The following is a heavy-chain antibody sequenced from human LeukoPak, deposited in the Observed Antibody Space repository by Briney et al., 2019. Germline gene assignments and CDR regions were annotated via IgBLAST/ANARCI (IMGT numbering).Heavy chain of an antibody. CDR3: SRDRLSGCTSYPSV. J-gene: IGHJ4*02. CDR1: GYTFPGYY. CDR2: INPNSGAT. Sequence: ASVKVSCKASGYTFPGYYIHWVRQAPGQGLEWMAWINPNSGATNYAQKFQGRVTMTSDTSINTAYMELSRLTSDDTAVYYCSRDRLSGCTSYPSVWGQGTLVTVSS. D-gene: IGHD2-2*01. V-gene: IGHV1-2*02.